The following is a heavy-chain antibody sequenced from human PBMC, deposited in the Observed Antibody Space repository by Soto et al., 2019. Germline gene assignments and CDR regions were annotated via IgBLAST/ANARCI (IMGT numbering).Heavy chain of an antibody. CDR2: IKSKTDGGTT. V-gene: IGHV3-15*01. CDR3: TTQIAVAGNWPPAFPFDY. D-gene: IGHD6-19*01. CDR1: GFTFSNAW. J-gene: IGHJ4*02. Sequence: PGGSLRLSCAASGFTFSNAWMSWVRQAPGKGLEWVGRIKSKTDGGTTDYAAPVKGRFTISRDDSKNTLYLQMNSLKTGDTAVYYCTTQIAVAGNWPPAFPFDYWGQGTLVTVSS.